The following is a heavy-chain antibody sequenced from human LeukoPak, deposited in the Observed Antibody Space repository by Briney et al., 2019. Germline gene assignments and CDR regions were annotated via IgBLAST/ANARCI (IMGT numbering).Heavy chain of an antibody. V-gene: IGHV3-74*01. CDR3: ARSNQDDDY. CDR1: GFTFSSYW. J-gene: IGHJ4*02. Sequence: GGSLRLSCAASGFTFSSYWMHWVRHVPGKGLVWVARINPGGSSITYADSVKGRSTISRDNAKNTLYLQMDSLRAEATGVYYCARSNQDDDYWGQGTLVTVSS. D-gene: IGHD1-14*01. CDR2: INPGGSSI.